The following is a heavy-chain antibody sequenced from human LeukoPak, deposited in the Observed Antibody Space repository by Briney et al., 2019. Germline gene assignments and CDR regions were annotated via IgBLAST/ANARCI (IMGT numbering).Heavy chain of an antibody. CDR2: LNPNSGGT. CDR1: GYTFTGYY. CDR3: ARVDTATRKDAFDI. J-gene: IGHJ3*02. Sequence: ASVKVSCKASGYTFTGYYMHWVRQAPGQGLEWMGWLNPNSGGTMYAQKFQGRVTMTRDTSISTAYMELNTLRSDDTAMYYCARVDTATRKDAFDIWGQGTLVTVSS. D-gene: IGHD5-18*01. V-gene: IGHV1-2*02.